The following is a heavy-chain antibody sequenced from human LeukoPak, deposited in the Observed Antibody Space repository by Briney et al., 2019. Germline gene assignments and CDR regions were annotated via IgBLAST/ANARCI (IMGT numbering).Heavy chain of an antibody. CDR2: IYYSGST. V-gene: IGHV4-59*01. CDR3: ARTQYCSGGSCYYSGEDYYMDV. J-gene: IGHJ6*03. Sequence: SETLSLTCTVSGGSISSYYWSWIRQPPGKGLEWIGYIYYSGSTNYNPSLKSRVTVSVDTSKNQFSLKLSSVTAADTAVYYCARTQYCSGGSCYYSGEDYYMDVWGKGTTVTVSS. CDR1: GGSISSYY. D-gene: IGHD2-15*01.